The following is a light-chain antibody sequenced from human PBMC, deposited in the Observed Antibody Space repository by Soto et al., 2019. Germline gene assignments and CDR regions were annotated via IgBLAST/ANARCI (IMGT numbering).Light chain of an antibody. CDR2: DNN. J-gene: IGLJ3*02. CDR3: GTWDSSLSAGV. V-gene: IGLV1-51*01. Sequence: QAVVTQPPSVSAAPGQKVTISCSGSSSNIGNNYVSWYQQLPGTAPKLLIYDNNKRPSGIPDRFSGSKSVTSATLGITGLQTGDEADYYCGTWDSSLSAGVFGGGTKVTVL. CDR1: SSNIGNNY.